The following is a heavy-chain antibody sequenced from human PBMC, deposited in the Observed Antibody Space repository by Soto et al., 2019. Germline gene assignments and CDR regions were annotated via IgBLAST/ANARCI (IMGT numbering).Heavy chain of an antibody. CDR3: ARDGPTGGNPVFYSYYGRDA. CDR1: GFTFSSYA. CDR2: ISYDGSNK. Sequence: QVQLVESGGGVVQPGRSLRLSCAASGFTFSSYAMHWVRQAPGKGLEWVAVISYDGSNKYYADSVKGRFTISRDNSKNTLYLKMTSLGAEATPVYYLARDGPTGGNPVFYSYYGRDAWGQGPTFTVSS. V-gene: IGHV3-30-3*01. D-gene: IGHD2-8*02. J-gene: IGHJ6*02.